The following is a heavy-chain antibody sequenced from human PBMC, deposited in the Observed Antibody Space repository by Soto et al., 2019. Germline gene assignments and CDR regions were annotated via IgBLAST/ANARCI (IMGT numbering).Heavy chain of an antibody. CDR3: ARDRGYSGYRRVVNWFDP. D-gene: IGHD5-12*01. J-gene: IGHJ5*02. V-gene: IGHV3-48*01. CDR1: GFTFSSYS. CDR2: ISSSSSTI. Sequence: PGGSLRLSCAASGFTFSSYSMNWVRQAPGKGLEWVSYISSSSSTIYYADSVKGRFTISRDNSKNALYLQMNSLRADDTAVYYCARDRGYSGYRRVVNWFDPWGQGTLVTVSS.